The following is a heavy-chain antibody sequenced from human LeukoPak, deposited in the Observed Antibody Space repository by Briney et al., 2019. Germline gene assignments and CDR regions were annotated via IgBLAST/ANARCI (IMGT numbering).Heavy chain of an antibody. Sequence: ASVKVSCKASGYSFSNSGINWVRQAPGQGLEWMGWISAYTGNTNYAQNFQGRITMTTDTSTSTAFMELRSLIFDDTAVYYCARAPGYYGSGNWFDPWGQGTLVTVSS. J-gene: IGHJ5*02. V-gene: IGHV1-18*01. CDR1: GYSFSNSG. CDR3: ARAPGYYGSGNWFDP. CDR2: ISAYTGNT. D-gene: IGHD3-10*01.